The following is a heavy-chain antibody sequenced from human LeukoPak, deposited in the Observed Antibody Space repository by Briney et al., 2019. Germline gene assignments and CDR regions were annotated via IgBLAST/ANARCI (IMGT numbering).Heavy chain of an antibody. J-gene: IGHJ6*02. CDR3: ARDRPYSSSSNYGMDV. Sequence: GGSLRLSCAASGFTFSDYYISWIRQAPGKGLEWVSYISSSGSTIYYADSVKGRFTISRDNAKNSLYLQMNSLRAEDTAVYYCARDRPYSSSSNYGMDVWGQGTTATVSS. D-gene: IGHD6-6*01. CDR1: GFTFSDYY. CDR2: ISSSGSTI. V-gene: IGHV3-11*04.